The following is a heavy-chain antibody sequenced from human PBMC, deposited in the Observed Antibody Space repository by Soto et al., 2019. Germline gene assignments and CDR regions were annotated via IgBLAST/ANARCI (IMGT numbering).Heavy chain of an antibody. Sequence: GGSLRLSCAASGFTFKESAMNWVRQAPGKGLEWVASISDTGASTWYADSVKGRFTISRDNSNSALYVQMNSLTGEDTAVYYCARTRSAWSDFHYYSLDVWGQGTTVTVSS. J-gene: IGHJ6*02. CDR1: GFTFKESA. V-gene: IGHV3-23*01. CDR2: ISDTGAST. D-gene: IGHD1-26*01. CDR3: ARTRSAWSDFHYYSLDV.